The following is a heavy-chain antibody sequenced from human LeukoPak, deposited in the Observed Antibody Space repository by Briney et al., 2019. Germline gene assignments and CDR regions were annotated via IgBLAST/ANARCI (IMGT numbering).Heavy chain of an antibody. V-gene: IGHV1-8*01. D-gene: IGHD6-19*01. J-gene: IGHJ5*02. CDR3: ARPHWEGSGWYDWFDP. Sequence: GASVKVSCKASGYTFTSYDINWVRQATGQGLEWMGWMNPNSGNTGYAQKFQGRVTMTRNTSISTAYMELSSLRSEDTAVYYCARPHWEGSGWYDWFDPWGQGTLVTVSS. CDR2: MNPNSGNT. CDR1: GYTFTSYD.